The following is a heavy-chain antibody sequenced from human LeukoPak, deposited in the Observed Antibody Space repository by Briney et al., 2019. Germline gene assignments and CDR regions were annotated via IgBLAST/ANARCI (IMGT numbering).Heavy chain of an antibody. D-gene: IGHD6-19*01. Sequence: SETLSLTCTVPGGSLSTYYWSWIRQPAGKGLEWIGRIYTSGSTNYNPSLKSRVTMSVDTSKNQFSLKLSSVTAADTTVYYCARDFSEGWLVRHYYYYYYMDVWGKGTTVTVSS. J-gene: IGHJ6*03. V-gene: IGHV4-4*07. CDR3: ARDFSEGWLVRHYYYYYYMDV. CDR2: IYTSGST. CDR1: GGSLSTYY.